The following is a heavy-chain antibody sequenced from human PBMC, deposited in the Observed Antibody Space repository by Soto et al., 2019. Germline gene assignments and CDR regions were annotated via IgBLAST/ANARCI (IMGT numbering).Heavy chain of an antibody. CDR1: GFTFSSYS. Sequence: EVQLVESGGGLVKPGGSLRLSCAASGFTFSSYSMNWVRQATGKGLEWVSSISSSSSYIYYADSVKGRFTISRDNAKNALDLQMNGLRAEDTAVYYCARDRGSSWTGGGMDVWGQGTTVTVSS. CDR3: ARDRGSSWTGGGMDV. J-gene: IGHJ6*02. CDR2: ISSSSSYI. V-gene: IGHV3-21*01. D-gene: IGHD6-13*01.